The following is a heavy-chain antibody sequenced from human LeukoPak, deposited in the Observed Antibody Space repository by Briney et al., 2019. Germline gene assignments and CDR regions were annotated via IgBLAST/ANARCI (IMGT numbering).Heavy chain of an antibody. Sequence: ASVKVSCKASGYTFTSYSMHWVRQAPGQGLEWMGIINPSVGSTSYAQKFQGRVTMTRDTSTSTACMELSSLRSEDTAGYYCARITRKWWLPDYWGQGTLVTVSS. V-gene: IGHV1-46*01. CDR2: INPSVGST. CDR3: ARITRKWWLPDY. CDR1: GYTFTSYS. D-gene: IGHD5-12*01. J-gene: IGHJ4*02.